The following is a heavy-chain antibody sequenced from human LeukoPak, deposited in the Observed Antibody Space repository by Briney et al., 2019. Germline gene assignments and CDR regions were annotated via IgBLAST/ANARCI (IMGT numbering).Heavy chain of an antibody. D-gene: IGHD2-21*02. J-gene: IGHJ5*02. CDR1: GGSISSSSYY. CDR3: ARDEIAYCGGDCIYNWFDP. CDR2: IYYSGST. V-gene: IGHV4-39*07. Sequence: SETLSLTCTVSGGSISSSSYYWGWIRQPPVKGLEWIGSIYYSGSTYYNPSLKSRVTISVDTSKNQFSLKLSSVTAADTAVYYCARDEIAYCGGDCIYNWFDPWGQGTLVTVSS.